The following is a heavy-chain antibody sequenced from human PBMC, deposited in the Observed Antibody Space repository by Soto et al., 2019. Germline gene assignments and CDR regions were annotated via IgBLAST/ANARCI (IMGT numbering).Heavy chain of an antibody. CDR3: ARLGAYYLALDS. CDR2: IYYAGTT. V-gene: IGHV4-59*08. J-gene: IGHJ4*02. CDR1: DGSISPNY. Sequence: QVQLQESGPGLVKPSETLSLKCTVSDGSISPNYWTWMRQPPGKGLEWIGYIYYAGTTTYHPSLKSRVSISLDTSKNEVSLKLTSVTAADTAVYYCARLGAYYLALDSWGQGILVTVSS. D-gene: IGHD3-22*01.